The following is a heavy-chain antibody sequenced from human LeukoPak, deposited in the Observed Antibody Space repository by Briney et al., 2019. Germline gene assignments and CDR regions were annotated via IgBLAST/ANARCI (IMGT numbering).Heavy chain of an antibody. CDR1: GFTFTDAW. CDR3: TTNRPGGWFGELAV. Sequence: RGSLRLSCAASGFTFTDAWMSWVRQARGKGLEWVGRIKRKTDGGTSDYAAPVKGRFTISRDDSKNTLFLQMNSLKIDDTAVYHCTTNRPGGWFGELAVWGQGTTVTVSS. CDR2: IKRKTDGGTS. J-gene: IGHJ6*01. V-gene: IGHV3-15*01. D-gene: IGHD3-10*01.